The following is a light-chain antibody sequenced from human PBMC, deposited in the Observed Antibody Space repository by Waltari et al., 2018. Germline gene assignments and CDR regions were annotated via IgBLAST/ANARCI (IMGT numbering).Light chain of an antibody. J-gene: IGLJ1*01. V-gene: IGLV2-14*01. CDR2: DVS. Sequence: QSALTQPASVSGSPGQSITISCTGTSSHIGGYKFVPWYQQHPGKAPKLMIYDVSKRPSGVSNRFSGSKSGNTVSLTISGLQTVDEADYYCSSYTSSSSRVFGTGTKVTVL. CDR3: SSYTSSSSRV. CDR1: SSHIGGYKF.